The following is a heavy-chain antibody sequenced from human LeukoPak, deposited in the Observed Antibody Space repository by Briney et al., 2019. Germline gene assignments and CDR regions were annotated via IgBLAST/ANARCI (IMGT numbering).Heavy chain of an antibody. Sequence: GGSLRLSCAASGFTVSSNYMSWVRQAPGKGLEWVSVIYSGGSTYYADSVKGRFTISRDNSKNTLYLQMNSLRAEDTAVYYCARAYMVQGVIDAFDIWGQGTMVTVSS. D-gene: IGHD3-10*01. CDR3: ARAYMVQGVIDAFDI. CDR2: IYSGGST. V-gene: IGHV3-53*01. J-gene: IGHJ3*02. CDR1: GFTVSSNY.